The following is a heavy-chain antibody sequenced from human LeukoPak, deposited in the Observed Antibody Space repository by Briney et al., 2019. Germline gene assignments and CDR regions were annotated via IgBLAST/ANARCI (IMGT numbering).Heavy chain of an antibody. CDR1: GYSFTTFD. CDR2: INPNTGNT. D-gene: IGHD7-27*01. CDR3: ARGPLTGEHYHYYMDV. V-gene: IGHV1-8*03. Sequence: GASVKVSCKASGYSFTTFDINWARQATGQGLEWIGWINPNTGNTGFAGKFQGRVTITGNTSISTVYMELTSLTSDDTAVYCCARGPLTGEHYHYYMDVWGTGTTITVSS. J-gene: IGHJ6*03.